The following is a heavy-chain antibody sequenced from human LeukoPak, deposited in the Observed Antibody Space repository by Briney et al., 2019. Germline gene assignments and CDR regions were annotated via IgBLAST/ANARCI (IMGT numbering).Heavy chain of an antibody. V-gene: IGHV1-69*02. J-gene: IGHJ4*02. Sequence: SVKVSCKASGGTFSSYTISWVRQAPGQGLEWMGRIIPILGIANYAQKFQGRVTITADKSTSTAYMELSSLRSEDTAVYYCARGVRGSEFDYWGQGTLVTVSS. CDR1: GGTFSSYT. D-gene: IGHD1-26*01. CDR2: IIPILGIA. CDR3: ARGVRGSEFDY.